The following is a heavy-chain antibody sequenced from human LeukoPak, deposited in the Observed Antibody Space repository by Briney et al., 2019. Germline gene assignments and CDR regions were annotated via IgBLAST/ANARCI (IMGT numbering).Heavy chain of an antibody. CDR3: AKAPYYYGMDV. CDR1: GFTFDDYA. V-gene: IGHV3-9*01. J-gene: IGHJ6*02. CDR2: ISWNSGSI. Sequence: GGSLRLSCAASGFTFDDYAMHWVRQAPGKGLEWVSGISWNSGSIGYADSVKGRFTISRDNAKNSLYLQMNSLRAEYTALYYCAKAPYYYGMDVWGQGTTVTVSS.